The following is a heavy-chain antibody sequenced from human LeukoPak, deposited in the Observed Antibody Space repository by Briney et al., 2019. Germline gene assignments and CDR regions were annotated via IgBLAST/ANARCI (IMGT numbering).Heavy chain of an antibody. Sequence: PGGSLRLSCAASGFTFSSYWMSWVRQAPGKGLEWVANIKQDGSEKYYVDSVKGRFTISRDNAKNSLYLQMNSLRAEDTAVYYCARGHIVVVTGIDYYMDVWGKGTTVTVSS. CDR1: GFTFSSYW. CDR2: IKQDGSEK. D-gene: IGHD2-21*02. V-gene: IGHV3-7*01. J-gene: IGHJ6*03. CDR3: ARGHIVVVTGIDYYMDV.